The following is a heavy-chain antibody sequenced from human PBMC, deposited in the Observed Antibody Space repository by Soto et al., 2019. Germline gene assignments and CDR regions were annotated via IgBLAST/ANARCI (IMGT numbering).Heavy chain of an antibody. CDR3: AREGLDYYDSSGYYYSLYYFDY. D-gene: IGHD3-22*01. CDR2: IWYDGSNK. CDR1: GFTFSSYG. J-gene: IGHJ4*02. V-gene: IGHV3-33*01. Sequence: GGSLRLCCAASGFTFSSYGMHWVRQAPGKGLEWVAVIWYDGSNKYYADSVKGRFTISRDNSKNTLYLQMNSLRAEDTAVYYCAREGLDYYDSSGYYYSLYYFDYWGQGTLVTVS.